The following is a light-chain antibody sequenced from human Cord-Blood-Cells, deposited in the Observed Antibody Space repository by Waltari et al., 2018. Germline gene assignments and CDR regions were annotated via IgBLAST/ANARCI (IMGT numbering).Light chain of an antibody. J-gene: IGKJ2*01. CDR3: QQYYSTPMYT. V-gene: IGKV4-1*01. Sequence: DIVMTQSPDSLAVSLGESATIHCNSSQSVLYSSNNKNYLAWYQQKPGQPPKLLIYWASTRESGVPDRFSGSGSGTDFTLTISSLQAEDVAVYYCQQYYSTPMYTFGQGTKLEIK. CDR1: QSVLYSSNNKNY. CDR2: WAS.